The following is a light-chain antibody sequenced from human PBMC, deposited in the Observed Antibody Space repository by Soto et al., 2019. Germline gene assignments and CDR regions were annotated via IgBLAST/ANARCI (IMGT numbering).Light chain of an antibody. V-gene: IGKV3-15*01. J-gene: IGKJ4*01. CDR1: QSVSDD. CDR2: GAS. CDR3: HQYNNWPQT. Sequence: IVLTQSPVALSVSPGERVSLSCRASQSVSDDLAWYQQKPGKAPRLVIHGASTRATDFPARFSGSGSGTEFTLTISSLQSEDFGVYFCHQYNNWPQTFGGGTKVEIK.